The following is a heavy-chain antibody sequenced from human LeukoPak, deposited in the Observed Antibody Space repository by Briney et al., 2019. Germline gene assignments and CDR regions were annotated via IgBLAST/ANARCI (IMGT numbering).Heavy chain of an antibody. CDR1: GFTFRNFA. CDR3: AKMEGQRLYDYCMDV. D-gene: IGHD3-3*01. CDR2: MSGSGYYT. V-gene: IGHV3-23*01. Sequence: GGSLRISCAASGFTFRNFAMSWVRQAPGKGLEWVSAMSGSGYYTYYVESVKGRFTISRDNSKNTLYLHMNSLRADDTAVYYCAKMEGQRLYDYCMDVWGRGTTVTASS. J-gene: IGHJ6*03.